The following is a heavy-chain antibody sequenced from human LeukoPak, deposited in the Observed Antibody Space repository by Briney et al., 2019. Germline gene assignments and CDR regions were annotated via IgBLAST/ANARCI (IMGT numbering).Heavy chain of an antibody. Sequence: PGGSLRLSCAVSGFSFSSYAMHWVRQAPGKGLEYVSAISSNGGSTYYANSVKGRFTISRDNSKNTLYLQMGSLRAEDMAVYYCARAGYYYYYMDVWGKGTTVTISS. J-gene: IGHJ6*03. CDR2: ISSNGGST. CDR1: GFSFSSYA. CDR3: ARAGYYYYYMDV. V-gene: IGHV3-64*01.